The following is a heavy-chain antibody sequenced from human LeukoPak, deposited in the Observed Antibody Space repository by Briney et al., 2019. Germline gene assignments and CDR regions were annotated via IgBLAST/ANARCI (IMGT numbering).Heavy chain of an antibody. V-gene: IGHV4-34*01. CDR2: INHSGST. J-gene: IGHJ4*02. D-gene: IGHD3-22*01. CDR1: GGSFSGYY. Sequence: SETLSLTCAVYGGSFSGYYWSWIRQPPGEGLEWIGEINHSGSTNYNPSLKSRVTISVDTSKNQFSLKLSSVTPAERAVYYGAEGRRYYDSRGPGTKYYFDYWAREPWSPSPQ. CDR3: AEGRRYYDSRGPGTKYYFDY.